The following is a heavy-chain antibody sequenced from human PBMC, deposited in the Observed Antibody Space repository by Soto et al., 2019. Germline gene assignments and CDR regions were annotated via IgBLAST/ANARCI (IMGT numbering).Heavy chain of an antibody. Sequence: EVQLVESGGGLVQPGGSLRLSCAASGFTFSSSWMNWVRQAPGKGLVWVSRINSDGSSITYAYSVKGRFTISRDNAKNTLYLQMNSLRPEDTAVYYCSRDRYCSSSGCYPLDFWGQGTLVTVSS. J-gene: IGHJ4*02. CDR1: GFTFSSSW. CDR3: SRDRYCSSSGCYPLDF. CDR2: INSDGSSI. V-gene: IGHV3-74*01. D-gene: IGHD2-2*01.